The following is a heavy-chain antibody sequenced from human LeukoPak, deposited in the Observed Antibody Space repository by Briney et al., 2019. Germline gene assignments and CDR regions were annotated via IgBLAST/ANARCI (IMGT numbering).Heavy chain of an antibody. CDR2: ISGSGGST. J-gene: IGHJ4*02. D-gene: IGHD3-22*01. CDR3: AKGRYGVVVVSLDYFDY. V-gene: IGHV3-23*01. CDR1: GFTFSSYA. Sequence: GGSLRLSCAASGFTFSSYAMSWVRQAPGKGLEWVSAISGSGGSTYYADSVKGRFTISRDNSKNTLYLQMNSLRAEDTAVYYCAKGRYGVVVVSLDYFDYWGRGTLVTVSS.